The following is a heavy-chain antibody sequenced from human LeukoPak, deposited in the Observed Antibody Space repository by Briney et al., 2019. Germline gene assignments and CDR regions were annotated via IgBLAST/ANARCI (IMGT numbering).Heavy chain of an antibody. CDR2: IYSSGST. CDR1: GVSISSYF. CDR3: ARAGSSGGLCDY. D-gene: IGHD6-19*01. Sequence: PSETLSLTCTVSGVSISSYFWSWVRQPAGKGLEWIGRIYSSGSTKYNPSLQSRVTMSLDTSKKQLSLNLGSVTAADTAVYYCARAGSSGGLCDYWGQGISVTVSS. J-gene: IGHJ4*02. V-gene: IGHV4-4*07.